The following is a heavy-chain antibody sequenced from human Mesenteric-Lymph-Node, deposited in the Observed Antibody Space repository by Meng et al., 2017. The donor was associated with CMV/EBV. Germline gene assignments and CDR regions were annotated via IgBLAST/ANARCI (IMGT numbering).Heavy chain of an antibody. CDR2: IYAGDSDT. CDR3: ARRGYTYGSEPFDY. D-gene: IGHD5-18*01. J-gene: IGHJ4*02. CDR1: GYSFTSYW. Sequence: GESLKISCKGSGYSFTSYWIGWVRQMPGKGLEWMGIIYAGDSDTRYSPSFQGQVTFSADKSIDTAYLQWSSLKASDTAMYYCARRGYTYGSEPFDYWGQGTLVTVSS. V-gene: IGHV5-51*01.